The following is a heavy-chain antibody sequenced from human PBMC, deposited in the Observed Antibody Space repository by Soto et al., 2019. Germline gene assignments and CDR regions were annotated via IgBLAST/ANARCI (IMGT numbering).Heavy chain of an antibody. CDR3: ARDGIAAAGTEFVDV. Sequence: ETLSLTCAVYGGSFSGYYWSWIRQPPGKGLEWIGEINHSGSTNYNPSLKSRVTISVDTSKNQFSLKLSSVTAADTAVYYCARDGIAAAGTEFVDVWGKGTTVTVSS. V-gene: IGHV4-34*01. J-gene: IGHJ6*04. CDR2: INHSGST. CDR1: GGSFSGYY. D-gene: IGHD6-13*01.